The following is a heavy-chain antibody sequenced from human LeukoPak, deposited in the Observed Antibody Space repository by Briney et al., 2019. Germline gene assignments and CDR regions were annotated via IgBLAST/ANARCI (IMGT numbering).Heavy chain of an antibody. CDR1: GYTFNNYD. J-gene: IGHJ4*02. Sequence: ASVKVSCKASGYTFNNYDISWVRQAPGQGLEWMGWISTYSGETKYAQKLQGRVTMTTDTSTSTAYMELRSLKSDDTAVYYCATATIAAGSFPPFDYWGQGILVTVSS. CDR2: ISTYSGET. D-gene: IGHD6-13*01. V-gene: IGHV1-18*01. CDR3: ATATIAAGSFPPFDY.